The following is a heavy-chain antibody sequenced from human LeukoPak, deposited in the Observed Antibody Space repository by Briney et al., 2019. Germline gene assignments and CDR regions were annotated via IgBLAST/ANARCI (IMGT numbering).Heavy chain of an antibody. Sequence: SETLSLTCAVYGGSFSGYYWSWIRQPPGKGLEWIGEINHSGSTNYNPSLKSRVTISVDTSKNQFSLKLSSVTAADTAVYYCARGRYSGSWYRIYYFDYWGQGTRVTVSS. CDR2: INHSGST. V-gene: IGHV4-34*01. J-gene: IGHJ4*02. D-gene: IGHD6-13*01. CDR1: GGSFSGYY. CDR3: ARGRYSGSWYRIYYFDY.